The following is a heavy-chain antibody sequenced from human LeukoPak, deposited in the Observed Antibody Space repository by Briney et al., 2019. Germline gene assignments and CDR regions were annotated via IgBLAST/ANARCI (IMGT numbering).Heavy chain of an antibody. CDR3: ARGSSVGATVEAFEI. D-gene: IGHD1-26*01. Sequence: GGSLTLSCAASGFTFSSYGMHWVRQAPGKGLEWVAVIWYDGSNKYHADSVKGRLTISRDNSKNALYLEMNSLRAEDTAVYYCARGSSVGATVEAFEIWGQGTMVTVSS. J-gene: IGHJ3*02. V-gene: IGHV3-33*01. CDR2: IWYDGSNK. CDR1: GFTFSSYG.